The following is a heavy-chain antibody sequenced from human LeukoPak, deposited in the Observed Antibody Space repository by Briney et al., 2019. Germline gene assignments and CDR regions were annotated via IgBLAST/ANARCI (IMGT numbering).Heavy chain of an antibody. CDR3: ARVGRSRGSLPNAYYYMDV. V-gene: IGHV1-69*05. Sequence: SVKVSYNASGDIFNSYSVSRVRQAPGKGLEWMGGIIPIFGSKNYAQKSQGRVTNTTDQSTRTAYMELDSLSSDDTAVYYCARVGRSRGSLPNAYYYMDVWGKGTTVTVSS. D-gene: IGHD1-26*01. CDR1: GDIFNSYS. CDR2: IIPIFGSK. J-gene: IGHJ6*03.